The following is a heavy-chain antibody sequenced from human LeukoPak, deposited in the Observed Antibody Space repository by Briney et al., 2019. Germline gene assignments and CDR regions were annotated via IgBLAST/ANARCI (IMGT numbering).Heavy chain of an antibody. Sequence: AGRSLRLSCAASGFTFSTYAMHWVRHAPGKGLEWVAVMLYDGTNQYYADSVKGRFTISRDNSRNTLYLQMNSLKVEDTAVYYCARDFRDYRDYVAYFDSWGQGTLVTVSS. J-gene: IGHJ4*02. CDR3: ARDFRDYRDYVAYFDS. CDR1: GFTFSTYA. V-gene: IGHV3-30-3*01. CDR2: MLYDGTNQ. D-gene: IGHD4-17*01.